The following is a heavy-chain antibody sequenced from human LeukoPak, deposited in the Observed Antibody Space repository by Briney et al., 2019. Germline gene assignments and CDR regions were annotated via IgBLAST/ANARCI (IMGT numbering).Heavy chain of an antibody. Sequence: PGGSLRLSCAASGFTFGSYAMSWVRQAPGKGLECVSTVSGSAETTYYADSVKGRFTISRDNSKNTLYLQMNSLRAEDTAMYYCAKHSVLLNRSWGRGTLVTVSS. CDR3: AKHSVLLNRS. J-gene: IGHJ5*02. CDR1: GFTFGSYA. D-gene: IGHD2/OR15-2a*01. V-gene: IGHV3-23*01. CDR2: VSGSAETT.